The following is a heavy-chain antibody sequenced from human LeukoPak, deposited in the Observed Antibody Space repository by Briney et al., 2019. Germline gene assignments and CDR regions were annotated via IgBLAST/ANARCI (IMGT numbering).Heavy chain of an antibody. D-gene: IGHD4-23*01. CDR2: IYYSGST. V-gene: IGHV4-31*03. J-gene: IGHJ4*02. CDR1: GGSIRSVTYY. CDR3: AKSGAGVVRFFDY. Sequence: SETLSLTCTVTGGSIRSVTYYWSWIRQHPGKGLEWIGYIYYSGSTYYNPSLKSRITISLDTSKNQFSLRLSSVTAADTAVYYWAKSGAGVVRFFDYWGQGTLVTVSS.